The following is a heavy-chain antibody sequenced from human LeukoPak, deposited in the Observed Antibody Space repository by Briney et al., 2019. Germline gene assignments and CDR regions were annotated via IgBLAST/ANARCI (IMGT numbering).Heavy chain of an antibody. D-gene: IGHD5-18*01. Sequence: GGSLRLSCGASGFTFSSYSMNWVRQAPGKGLEWVSSISSSSSYIYYADSVKGRFTISRDNAKNSLYLQMNSLRAEDTAVYYCATSAMAPYYFDYWGQGTLVTVSS. V-gene: IGHV3-21*01. CDR1: GFTFSSYS. J-gene: IGHJ4*02. CDR3: ATSAMAPYYFDY. CDR2: ISSSSSYI.